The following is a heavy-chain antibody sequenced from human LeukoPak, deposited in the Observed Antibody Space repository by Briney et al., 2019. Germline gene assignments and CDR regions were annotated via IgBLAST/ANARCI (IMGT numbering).Heavy chain of an antibody. J-gene: IGHJ4*02. CDR3: ARDQSGSLDY. Sequence: GGSLRLSCAASGFTFSSYWMAWVRQAPGKGLEWVANINQDASTKHYVDSVKGQFTISRDNAKNSLYLQMNSLTADDTAVYYCARDQSGSLDYWGQGTLVTVSS. CDR1: GFTFSSYW. V-gene: IGHV3-7*01. CDR2: INQDASTK. D-gene: IGHD1-26*01.